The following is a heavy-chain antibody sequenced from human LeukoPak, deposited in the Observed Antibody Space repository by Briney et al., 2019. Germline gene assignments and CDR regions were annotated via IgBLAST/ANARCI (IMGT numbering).Heavy chain of an antibody. J-gene: IGHJ4*02. CDR3: ARGVMAARLYYFDY. Sequence: PGGSLRLSCAASGFSFGSHPMNWVRQAPGKGLEWVLGITGSGDYTYYIDFVQGRFTISRDNSKNMLFLQMNSLRAEDTAIYYCARGVMAARLYYFDYWGRGILVTVSS. D-gene: IGHD2-21*01. V-gene: IGHV3-23*01. CDR2: ITGSGDYT. CDR1: GFSFGSHP.